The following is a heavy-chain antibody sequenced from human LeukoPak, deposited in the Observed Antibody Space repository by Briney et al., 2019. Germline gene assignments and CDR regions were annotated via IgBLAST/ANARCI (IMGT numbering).Heavy chain of an antibody. Sequence: SGGSLRLSCAASGFTYSSYGMHWVRQAPGKGLEWVAFIRYDGSNKYYADSVKGRFTISRDNSNNMLYLQMNSLRAEDTAVYYCAKKAHYGAYAKYFDYWGQGTLVTVSS. V-gene: IGHV3-30*02. CDR3: AKKAHYGAYAKYFDY. J-gene: IGHJ4*02. CDR1: GFTYSSYG. CDR2: IRYDGSNK. D-gene: IGHD4-17*01.